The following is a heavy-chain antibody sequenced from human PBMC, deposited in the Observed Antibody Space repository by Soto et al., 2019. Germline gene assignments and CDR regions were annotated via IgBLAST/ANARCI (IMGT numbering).Heavy chain of an antibody. J-gene: IGHJ5*02. CDR3: AKGLVGATAFDP. Sequence: QVQLVESGGGVVQPGRSLRLSCAASGFTFSSYGMHWVRQAPGKGLEWVAVISYDGSNKYYADSVKGRFTISRDNSKNTLYLQMNSLRAEDTAVYYCAKGLVGATAFDPWGQGTLVTVSS. CDR2: ISYDGSNK. V-gene: IGHV3-30*18. D-gene: IGHD1-26*01. CDR1: GFTFSSYG.